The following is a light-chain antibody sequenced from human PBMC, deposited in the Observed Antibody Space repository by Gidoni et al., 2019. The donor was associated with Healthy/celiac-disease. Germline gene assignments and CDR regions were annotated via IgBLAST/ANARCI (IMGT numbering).Light chain of an antibody. V-gene: IGKV1-5*01. CDR2: DAS. CDR3: QQYNSYSPT. Sequence: DIKMTQSPSTLPASVGDRVTITCRPSQSISSWLSWYQQKPGKAPKLLIYDASSLESGVPSRFSGSGSGTEFTLTISSLQPDDFATYYCQQYNSYSPTFGQGTKVEIK. CDR1: QSISSW. J-gene: IGKJ1*01.